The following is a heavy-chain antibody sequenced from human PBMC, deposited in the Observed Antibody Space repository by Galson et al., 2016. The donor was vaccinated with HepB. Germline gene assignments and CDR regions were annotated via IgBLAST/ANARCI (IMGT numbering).Heavy chain of an antibody. D-gene: IGHD6-19*01. Sequence: SLRLSCAASGFTFSNYWMHWVRQAPGKGLEWVANIKQDGSEKCYVDSVKGRFTISRDNAKNSLYLQMNSLRAEDTAVYYCARGRQWLTVTLIAEYFQHWGQGTLVTVSS. J-gene: IGHJ1*01. CDR2: IKQDGSEK. CDR3: ARGRQWLTVTLIAEYFQH. CDR1: GFTFSNYW. V-gene: IGHV3-7*01.